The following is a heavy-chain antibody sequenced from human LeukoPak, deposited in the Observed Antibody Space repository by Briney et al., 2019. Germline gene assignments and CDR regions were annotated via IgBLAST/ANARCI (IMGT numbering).Heavy chain of an antibody. V-gene: IGHV3-23*01. Sequence: GGSLRLSCAASGFTFSSYAMGWVRQAPGKGLEWVSTTSATGGSTYYADSVKGRSTISRDNSEDTLYLQMNSLRAEDMALYYCAKDSGYYFNYAFDIWGQGTMVTVSS. CDR3: AKDSGYYFNYAFDI. J-gene: IGHJ3*02. D-gene: IGHD3-22*01. CDR2: TSATGGST. CDR1: GFTFSSYA.